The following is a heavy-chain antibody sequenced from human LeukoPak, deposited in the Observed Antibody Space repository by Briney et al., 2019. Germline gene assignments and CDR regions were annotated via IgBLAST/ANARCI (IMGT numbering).Heavy chain of an antibody. CDR1: GFTFSDYW. D-gene: IGHD3-10*01. CDR2: INTDGSIT. V-gene: IGHV3-74*01. J-gene: IGHJ4*02. CDR3: ARDHGPRTGFMVREAYDY. Sequence: GGSLRLSCAASGFTFSDYWIHWVRQAPGKGLVWVSRINTDGSITNYADSVKGRFSISRDNAKNTLYLQMSSLRAEDTAVYYCARDHGPRTGFMVREAYDYWGQGTLVTVSS.